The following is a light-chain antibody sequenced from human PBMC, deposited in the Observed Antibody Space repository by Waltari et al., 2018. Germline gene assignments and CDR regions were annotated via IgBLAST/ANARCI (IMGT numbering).Light chain of an antibody. J-gene: IGLJ3*02. Sequence: QSALTQPASVSGSPGQSITISCTATSRDVGAYDYVSWYQQHPGKAPKLMIYDVSNRPSGISNRFSGSKSGNTASLTISGLQAEDEADYYCSSYTTTITWVFGGGTKLTVL. CDR2: DVS. V-gene: IGLV2-14*01. CDR1: SRDVGAYDY. CDR3: SSYTTTITWV.